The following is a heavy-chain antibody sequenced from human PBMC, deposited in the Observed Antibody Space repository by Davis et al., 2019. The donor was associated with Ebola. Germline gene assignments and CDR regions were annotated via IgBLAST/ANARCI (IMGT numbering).Heavy chain of an antibody. CDR2: VSTYDNSS. CDR3: ARDPFPGPT. V-gene: IGHV1-18*01. CDR1: GYTFSSHG. J-gene: IGHJ4*02. Sequence: SVPVPRLTSGYTFSSHGITWVRQPPGQGLQWVGWVSTYDNSSRPAQGLQGRLTLTKDTSTGTVFLELRSLGLDDTAIFYCARDPFPGPTWGRGTLVTVSS.